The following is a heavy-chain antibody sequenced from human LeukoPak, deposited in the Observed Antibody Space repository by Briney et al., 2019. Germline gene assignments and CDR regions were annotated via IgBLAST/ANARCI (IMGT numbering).Heavy chain of an antibody. V-gene: IGHV1-18*01. J-gene: IGHJ4*02. D-gene: IGHD2-2*01. Sequence: ASMKVSCKASGYTFTNYGISWVRQAPGQGLEWMGWISAYNGNTNYAQKLQGRVTMTTDTSTSTAYMELRSLRSDDTAVYYCARDRLGYCSSTSCYRTRFDYWGQGTLVTVSS. CDR3: ARDRLGYCSSTSCYRTRFDY. CDR2: ISAYNGNT. CDR1: GYTFTNYG.